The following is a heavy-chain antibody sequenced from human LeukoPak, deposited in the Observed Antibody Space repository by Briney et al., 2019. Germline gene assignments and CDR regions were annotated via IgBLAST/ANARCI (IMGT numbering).Heavy chain of an antibody. J-gene: IGHJ6*03. CDR3: ARDLGVAATFRYYYYYMDV. D-gene: IGHD2-15*01. V-gene: IGHV1-2*02. CDR2: INPNSGGT. Sequence: GASVKGSCKASGYTFTGYYMHWVRQAPGQRLEWMGWINPNSGGTNYAQKFQGRVTMTRDTSISTAYMELSRLRSDDTAVYYCARDLGVAATFRYYYYYMDVWGKGTTVTVSS. CDR1: GYTFTGYY.